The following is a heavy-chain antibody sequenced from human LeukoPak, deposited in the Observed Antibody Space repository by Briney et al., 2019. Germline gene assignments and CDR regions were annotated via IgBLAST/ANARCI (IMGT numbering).Heavy chain of an antibody. J-gene: IGHJ3*02. V-gene: IGHV4-59*08. D-gene: IGHD5-18*01. Sequence: PSETLSLTCTVSGGSISSYYWSWIRQPPGKGLEWIGYIYYSGNTYYNLSLKSRVSISVDTSKNQFSLELSSVTAADTAVYYCARLYSSGAFDIWGHGTMVTVSS. CDR1: GGSISSYY. CDR2: IYYSGNT. CDR3: ARLYSSGAFDI.